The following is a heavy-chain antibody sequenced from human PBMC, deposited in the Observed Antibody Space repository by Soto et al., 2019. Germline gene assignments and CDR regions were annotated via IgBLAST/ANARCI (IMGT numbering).Heavy chain of an antibody. CDR3: AAGPYSSSWYHSDH. D-gene: IGHD6-13*01. V-gene: IGHV1-58*01. CDR1: GFTFTNCA. J-gene: IGHJ4*02. Sequence: GALVKVSCKTSGFTFTNCAVQWVRHARGQRLEWIGWIVVGSANTNYAQRFQERVTITRDMSTATAYMQLSSLRSDDTAVYYCAAGPYSSSWYHSDHWGQGTLVTVSS. CDR2: IVVGSANT.